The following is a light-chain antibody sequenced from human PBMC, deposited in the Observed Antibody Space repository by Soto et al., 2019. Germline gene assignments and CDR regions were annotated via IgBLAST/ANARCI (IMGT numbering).Light chain of an antibody. CDR2: EVS. CDR3: SSYTSSSTFYV. Sequence: QSALTQPASVSGSPGQSLTISCTGTSSDVGGYNYVSWHQQHPGKAPKLMIYEVSNRPSGVSNRFSGSKSGNTASLTISGLQAEDEADYYCSSYTSSSTFYVFGTGTKVTVL. J-gene: IGLJ1*01. CDR1: SSDVGGYNY. V-gene: IGLV2-14*01.